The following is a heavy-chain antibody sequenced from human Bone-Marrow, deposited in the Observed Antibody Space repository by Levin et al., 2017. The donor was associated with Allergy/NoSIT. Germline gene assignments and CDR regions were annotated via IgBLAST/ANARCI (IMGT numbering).Heavy chain of an antibody. V-gene: IGHV3-74*01. CDR3: ARGSYYYGSGSYYPAGGYYYYYYMDV. CDR1: GFTFSSYW. Sequence: GGSLRLSCAASGFTFSSYWMHWVRQAPGKGLVWVSRINSDGSSTSYADSVKGRFTISRDNAKNTLYLQMNSLRAEDTAVYYCARGSYYYGSGSYYPAGGYYYYYYMDVWGKGTTVTVSS. CDR2: INSDGSST. D-gene: IGHD3-10*01. J-gene: IGHJ6*03.